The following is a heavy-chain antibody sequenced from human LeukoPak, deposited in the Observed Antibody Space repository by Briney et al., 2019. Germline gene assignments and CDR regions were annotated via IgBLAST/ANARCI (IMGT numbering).Heavy chain of an antibody. V-gene: IGHV5-51*01. J-gene: IGHJ5*02. CDR1: GYVFTSYW. CDR3: ARFPRLVRGTNWFDP. D-gene: IGHD3-10*01. Sequence: GESLKISCKASGYVFTSYWIAWVRQTPGEGLEWMGIIYPGDSETRYSPSFQGQVTIPADKSINTAYVQWSSLKASDTAIYYCARFPRLVRGTNWFDPWGQGTQVTVSS. CDR2: IYPGDSET.